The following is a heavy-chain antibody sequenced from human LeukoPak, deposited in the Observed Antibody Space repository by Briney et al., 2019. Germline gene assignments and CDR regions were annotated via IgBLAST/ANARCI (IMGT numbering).Heavy chain of an antibody. CDR3: ARDGTTGTTVACDI. D-gene: IGHD1-1*01. J-gene: IGHJ3*02. V-gene: IGHV1-69*05. Sequence: ASVKVSCKASGGTFSSYAISWVRQAPGQGLEWMGGIIPIFGTANYAQKFQGRVTITTDESTSTAYMELSSLRSEDTAVYYCARDGTTGTTVACDIWGQGTMVTVSS. CDR2: IIPIFGTA. CDR1: GGTFSSYA.